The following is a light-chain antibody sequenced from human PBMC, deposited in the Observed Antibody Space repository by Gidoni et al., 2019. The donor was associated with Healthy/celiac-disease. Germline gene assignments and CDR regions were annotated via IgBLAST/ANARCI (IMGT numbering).Light chain of an antibody. CDR3: QQYYSTPYT. Sequence: DIVMTQSPHSLAVSLVQRATINYKSSQSVLFRSNNKNNLAWYQQKPVQPPKLLIYWASTRESGVPDRCSGSGSGTDFTLTISSLQAEDVAVYYCQQYYSTPYTFGQGTKLEIK. V-gene: IGKV4-1*01. CDR1: QSVLFRSNNKNN. J-gene: IGKJ2*01. CDR2: WAS.